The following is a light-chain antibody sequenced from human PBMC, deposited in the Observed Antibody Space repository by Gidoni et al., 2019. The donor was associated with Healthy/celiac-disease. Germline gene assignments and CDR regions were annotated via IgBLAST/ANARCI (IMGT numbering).Light chain of an antibody. V-gene: IGLV1-47*01. Sequence: QSVLTQPPSASGTPRQRVTISCSGSSPNIGSNYVYWYQQLPGTAPKLLIYRNNQLPSGFPDRFSGSKSGTSASLAISGLRSEDEAVYYCAAWDDSLSGHVVFGGGTKLTVL. CDR1: SPNIGSNY. CDR3: AAWDDSLSGHVV. J-gene: IGLJ2*01. CDR2: RNN.